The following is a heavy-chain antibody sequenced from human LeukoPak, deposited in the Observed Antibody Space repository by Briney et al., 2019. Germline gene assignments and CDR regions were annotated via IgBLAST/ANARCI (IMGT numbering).Heavy chain of an antibody. Sequence: SETLSLTCTVSGGSISSYYWSWIRQPPGKGLEWIGYIYYSGSTNYNPSLKSRVTISVDTSKNQFSLKLSYVTAADTAVYYCARDRITMIDYWGQGTLVTVSS. CDR2: IYYSGST. J-gene: IGHJ4*02. CDR3: ARDRITMIDY. D-gene: IGHD3-22*01. V-gene: IGHV4-59*01. CDR1: GGSISSYY.